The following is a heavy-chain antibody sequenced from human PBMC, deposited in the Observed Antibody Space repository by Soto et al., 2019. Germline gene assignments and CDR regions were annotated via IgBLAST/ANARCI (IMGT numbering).Heavy chain of an antibody. V-gene: IGHV3-21*01. J-gene: IGHJ3*01. D-gene: IGHD2-21*01. Sequence: PGGALRLSCAASGFTFSSYSMNWVRQAPGKGLEWVSSISSSSSYIYYADSVKGRFTTSRDNTKNSLYLQMNSLRAEDTDVYYCANLGESGAVDLWGQGTMVTVSS. CDR2: ISSSSSYI. CDR1: GFTFSSYS. CDR3: ANLGESGAVDL.